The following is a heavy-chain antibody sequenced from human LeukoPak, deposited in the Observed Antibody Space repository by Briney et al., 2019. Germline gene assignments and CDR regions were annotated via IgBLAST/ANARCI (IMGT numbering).Heavy chain of an antibody. CDR1: GYTFSNYG. CDR2: ISTDNGNT. V-gene: IGHV1-18*01. Sequence: ASVKVSCKASGYTFSNYGISWVRQAPGQGLEWMGWISTDNGNTNHAQKLQGRVTMTTDTSTSTAYMELRSLRSDDTAVYFCATAREYSSSWFDYWGQGTLVTVSS. D-gene: IGHD6-13*01. CDR3: ATAREYSSSWFDY. J-gene: IGHJ4*02.